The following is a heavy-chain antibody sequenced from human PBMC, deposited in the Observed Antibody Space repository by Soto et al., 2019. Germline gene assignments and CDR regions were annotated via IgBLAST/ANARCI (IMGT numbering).Heavy chain of an antibody. Sequence: QVQLVQSGAEVKKPGASVKVSCKASGYTFTSYGISWVRQAPGQGLEWMGWISAYNGNTNYAQKLQGRVTMTTDTXTXXAYMELRSLRSDDTAVYYCARDRRSSSWYGDEGGYWGQGTLVTVSS. CDR3: ARDRRSSSWYGDEGGY. CDR2: ISAYNGNT. D-gene: IGHD6-13*01. J-gene: IGHJ4*02. CDR1: GYTFTSYG. V-gene: IGHV1-18*01.